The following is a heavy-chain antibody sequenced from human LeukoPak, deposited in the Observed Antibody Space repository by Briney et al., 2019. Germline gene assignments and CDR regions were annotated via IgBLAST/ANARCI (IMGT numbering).Heavy chain of an antibody. CDR1: GGSISSVDYY. V-gene: IGHV4-30-4*01. J-gene: IGHJ5*02. CDR3: AGGVVDSSGYYFGFAP. Sequence: SETLSLTCTVSGGSISSVDYYWSWIRQPPGKGLEWIGYIYYSGSTYYNPSLNSRVTISVDTSKNQFSLKLSSVTAADTAVYYCAGGVVDSSGYYFGFAPWGQGTLVTVSS. D-gene: IGHD3-22*01. CDR2: IYYSGST.